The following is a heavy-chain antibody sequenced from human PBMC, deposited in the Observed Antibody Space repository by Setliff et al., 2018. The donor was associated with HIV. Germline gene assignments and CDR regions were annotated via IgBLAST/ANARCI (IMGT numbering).Heavy chain of an antibody. J-gene: IGHJ4*02. V-gene: IGHV1-3*01. Sequence: ASVMVSCKASGYTFTSYAMHWVRQAPGQRLEWMGWINAGNGNTKYSQKFQGRVTITRDTSASTAYMELSSLRSEDTAVYYCARGSSGFRSGSYYNTFIDYWGQGTLVTVSS. CDR3: ARGSSGFRSGSYYNTFIDY. CDR2: INAGNGNT. CDR1: GYTFTSYA. D-gene: IGHD3-10*01.